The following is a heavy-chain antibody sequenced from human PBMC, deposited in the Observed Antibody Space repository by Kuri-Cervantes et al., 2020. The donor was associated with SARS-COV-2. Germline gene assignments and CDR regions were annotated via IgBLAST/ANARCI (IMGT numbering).Heavy chain of an antibody. CDR1: GGTFSSYA. D-gene: IGHD3-3*01. CDR2: IIPIFGTA. J-gene: IGHJ5*02. CDR3: ASTIFGVDNWFDP. V-gene: IGHV1-69*13. Sequence: VKVSCKASGGTFSSYAISWVRQAPGQGLEWMGGIIPIFGTANYAQKFQGRVTITTDESTSTAYMELSSLRSEDTAVYYCASTIFGVDNWFDPWGQGTLVTVSS.